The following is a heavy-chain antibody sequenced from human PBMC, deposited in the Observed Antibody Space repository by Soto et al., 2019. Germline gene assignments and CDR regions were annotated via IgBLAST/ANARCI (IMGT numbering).Heavy chain of an antibody. Sequence: PSETLSLTCAVSGGSISRGDYYWSWIRQSPGKGLEWIGYIYYSGSTYYNPSPKSPLTISVDTSKNQLSLKLSSVTAADTAVYYCARLAGGYNGFFDYWGQGALVTVSS. CDR1: GGSISRGDYY. V-gene: IGHV4-30-4*01. CDR2: IYYSGST. CDR3: ARLAGGYNGFFDY. J-gene: IGHJ4*02. D-gene: IGHD1-26*01.